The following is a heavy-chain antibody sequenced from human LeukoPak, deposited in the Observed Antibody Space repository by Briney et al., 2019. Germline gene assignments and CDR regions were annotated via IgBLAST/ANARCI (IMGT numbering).Heavy chain of an antibody. CDR1: GFTFSSYG. CDR3: TNEKSSGWYYFDY. V-gene: IGHV3-23*01. J-gene: IGHJ4*02. D-gene: IGHD6-19*01. CDR2: VSATGYTT. Sequence: GGSLRLSCVASGFTFSSYGMSWVRQAPGKGLEWVSYVSATGYTTSYADSVKGRFTISRDNSKNTLYLQMNSLRAEDTPVYFCTNEKSSGWYYFDYWGQGTLVTVSS.